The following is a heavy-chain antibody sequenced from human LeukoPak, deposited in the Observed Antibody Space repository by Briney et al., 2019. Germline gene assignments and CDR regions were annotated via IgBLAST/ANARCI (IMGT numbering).Heavy chain of an antibody. V-gene: IGHV4-59*01. CDR1: GGSISNYY. D-gene: IGHD3-3*01. CDR3: VGGGYDFWSGPPT. CDR2: MYYSGNT. J-gene: IGHJ5*02. Sequence: SETLSLTCTVSGGSISNYYWSWIRQPPGKGLEWIAYMYYSGNTKYNPSLKSRATISVDTSKNQFSMKLRSVTAADTAVYYCVGGGYDFWSGPPTWGQGTLVTVSS.